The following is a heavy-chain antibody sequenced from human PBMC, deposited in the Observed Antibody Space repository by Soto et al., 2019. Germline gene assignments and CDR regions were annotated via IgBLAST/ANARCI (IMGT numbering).Heavy chain of an antibody. J-gene: IGHJ6*02. Sequence: GGSLRLSCAASGFTFSSYAMSWVRQAPGKGLEWVSAISGSGGSTYYADSVKGRFTISRDNSKNTLYLQMNSLRAEDTAVYYCAKSTVVVPAAMSYYYYGMDVWGQGTTVTVSS. D-gene: IGHD2-2*01. CDR3: AKSTVVVPAAMSYYYYGMDV. CDR1: GFTFSSYA. CDR2: ISGSGGST. V-gene: IGHV3-23*01.